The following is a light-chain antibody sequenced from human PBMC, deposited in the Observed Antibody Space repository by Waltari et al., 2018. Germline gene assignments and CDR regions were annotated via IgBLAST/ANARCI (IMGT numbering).Light chain of an antibody. CDR1: SGSISSTSY. CDR2: KIN. V-gene: IGLV8-61*01. J-gene: IGLJ2*01. Sequence: QTVVSQEPSLSVSPGGTVTLTCALSSGSISSTSYVSCYRQTPGQAPGTLTDKINSRPAGAPDRFACSFLGNKAALTITVAQADDESDYYCLRYMSSGIGVFGGGTKVTVL. CDR3: LRYMSSGIGV.